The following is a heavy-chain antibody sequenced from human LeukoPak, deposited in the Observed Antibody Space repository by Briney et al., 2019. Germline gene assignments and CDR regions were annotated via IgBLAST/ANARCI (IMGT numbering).Heavy chain of an antibody. Sequence: PSETLSLTCTVSGGSISNYYWSWIRQPPGKGLEWIGYIYYSGSTNYNPSLKSRVTISVDTSKNQFSLKLSSVTAADTAVYYCARRALGVGFDPWGQGTLVTVSS. CDR2: IYYSGST. CDR3: ARRALGVGFDP. V-gene: IGHV4-59*08. D-gene: IGHD3-16*01. CDR1: GGSISNYY. J-gene: IGHJ5*02.